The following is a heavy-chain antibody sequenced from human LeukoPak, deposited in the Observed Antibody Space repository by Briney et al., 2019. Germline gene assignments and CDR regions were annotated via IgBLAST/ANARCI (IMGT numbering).Heavy chain of an antibody. CDR2: INSDGSST. J-gene: IGHJ4*02. D-gene: IGHD5-12*01. Sequence: PGGSLRLSCAASGFTFTRHAMSWVRQAPGKGLVWVSRINSDGSSTSYADSVKGRFTISRDNAKNTLYLQMNSLRAEDTAVYYCARGFGYDNILTYWGQGTLVTVSS. CDR1: GFTFTRHA. V-gene: IGHV3-74*01. CDR3: ARGFGYDNILTY.